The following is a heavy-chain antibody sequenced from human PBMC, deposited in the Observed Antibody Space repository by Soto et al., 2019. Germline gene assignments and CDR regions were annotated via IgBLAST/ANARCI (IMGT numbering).Heavy chain of an antibody. D-gene: IGHD6-19*01. J-gene: IGHJ4*02. CDR2: ISGGGGNS. Sequence: QLLESGGGLVQPGGSRRLSCAASGFNFGDYTMTWVRQAPGKGLVWISTISGGGGNSYYADVVKGRFTITRDNSKNTLYLQMNSLKGEDTALCYCAKETFGVGWTLDFWGQGTLVTVSS. V-gene: IGHV3-23*01. CDR3: AKETFGVGWTLDF. CDR1: GFNFGDYT.